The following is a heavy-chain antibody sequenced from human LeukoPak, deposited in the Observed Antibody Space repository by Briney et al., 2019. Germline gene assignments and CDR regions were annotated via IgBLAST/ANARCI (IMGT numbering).Heavy chain of an antibody. CDR3: ARGGRGAAAGTRIDAFDI. V-gene: IGHV1-46*01. CDR2: INPSGGST. CDR1: GYTFTSYY. D-gene: IGHD6-13*01. J-gene: IGHJ3*02. Sequence: GASVKVSCKASGYTFTSYYIHWVRQAPGQGLEWMGIINPSGGSTSYAQKFQGRVTMTRDTSTSTVYMELSSLRSEDTAVYYCARGGRGAAAGTRIDAFDIWGQGTMVTVSS.